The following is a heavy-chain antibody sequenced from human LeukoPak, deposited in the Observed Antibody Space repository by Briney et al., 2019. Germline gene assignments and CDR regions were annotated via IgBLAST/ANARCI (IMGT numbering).Heavy chain of an antibody. CDR3: ARDRVGYSYGSSVY. CDR1: GGSISSYY. Sequence: SETLSLTCTVSGGSISSYYWSWIRQPPGKGLEWIGYIYYSGSTNYNPSLKSRVTMSVDTSKNQFSLKLSSVTAADTAVYYCARDRVGYSYGSSVYWGQGTLVTVSS. CDR2: IYYSGST. D-gene: IGHD5-18*01. V-gene: IGHV4-59*01. J-gene: IGHJ4*02.